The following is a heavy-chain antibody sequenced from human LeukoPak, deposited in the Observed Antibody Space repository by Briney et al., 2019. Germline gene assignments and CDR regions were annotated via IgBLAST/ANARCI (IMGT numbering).Heavy chain of an antibody. J-gene: IGHJ4*02. Sequence: ASVNVSCKASGGTFSNYAISWVRQAPGQGLEWMGVILPFFVSSHLARKLPGGIMHPAHEHTNTAYMAVNSLTAKGTPVYYCAREKRDYDILTGYYYPTFDYWGQGTLVTVSS. CDR3: AREKRDYDILTGYYYPTFDY. CDR2: ILPFFVSS. CDR1: GGTFSNYA. D-gene: IGHD3-9*01. V-gene: IGHV1-69*13.